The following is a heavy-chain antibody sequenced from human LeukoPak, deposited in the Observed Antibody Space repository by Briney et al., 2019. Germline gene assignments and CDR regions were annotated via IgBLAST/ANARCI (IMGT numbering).Heavy chain of an antibody. J-gene: IGHJ4*02. D-gene: IGHD6-19*01. CDR3: ARVRFSGLPRSTTSQFDY. Sequence: WETLSLTCAVYGGSFSGYSWTWIRQPPGKGLEWIGEIKDSGSPTFNPSLKSRFTISVDTSNNQFSVRLSSLTAADTAVYYCARVRFSGLPRSTTSQFDYWGQGTLVTVSS. V-gene: IGHV4-34*01. CDR2: IKDSGSP. CDR1: GGSFSGYS.